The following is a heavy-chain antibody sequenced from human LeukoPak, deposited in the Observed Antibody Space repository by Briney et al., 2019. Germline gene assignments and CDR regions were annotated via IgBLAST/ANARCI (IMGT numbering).Heavy chain of an antibody. CDR1: GGSISSGGYY. CDR3: ARGGGEQQPREFDY. CDR2: IYHSGST. J-gene: IGHJ4*02. Sequence: SETLSLTCTVSGGSISSGGYYWSWIRQPPGKGLEWIGYIYHSGSTYYNPSLKSRVTISVDRSKNQFSLKLSSVTAADTAVYYCARGGGEQQPREFDYWGQGTLVTVSS. D-gene: IGHD6-13*01. V-gene: IGHV4-30-2*01.